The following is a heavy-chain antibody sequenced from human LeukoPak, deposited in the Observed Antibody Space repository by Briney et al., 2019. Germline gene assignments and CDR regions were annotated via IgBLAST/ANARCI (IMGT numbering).Heavy chain of an antibody. CDR2: INPNSDGT. D-gene: IGHD6-13*01. Sequence: ASVKVSCKASGYTFTGYYMHWVRQAPGQGLEWMGWINPNSDGTNYAQKFQGRVTMTRDTSISTAYMELSRLRSDDTAVYYCARDWAAAADDYWGQGTLVTVSS. CDR3: ARDWAAAADDY. J-gene: IGHJ4*02. V-gene: IGHV1-2*02. CDR1: GYTFTGYY.